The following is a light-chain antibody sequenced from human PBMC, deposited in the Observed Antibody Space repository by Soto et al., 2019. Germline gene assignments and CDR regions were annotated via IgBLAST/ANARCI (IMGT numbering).Light chain of an antibody. CDR2: DAS. Sequence: EIVLTQSPCTLSLSPGERATLSCRASQSVSSRSLAWYQQKPGQPPRLLIFDASNRAADVPDRFSGSGSGTDFTLTINRLEPEDFAVYYCQQYAGSPRTFGQGTKVDIK. J-gene: IGKJ1*01. CDR3: QQYAGSPRT. V-gene: IGKV3-20*01. CDR1: QSVSSRS.